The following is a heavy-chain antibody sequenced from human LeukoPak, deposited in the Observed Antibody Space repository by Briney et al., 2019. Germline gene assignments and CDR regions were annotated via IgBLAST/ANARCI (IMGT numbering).Heavy chain of an antibody. CDR2: ISSSSSYI. V-gene: IGHV3-21*01. J-gene: IGHJ4*02. CDR1: RFTFSSYT. D-gene: IGHD2-21*01. Sequence: GGSLRLSCAASRFTFSSYTMIWVRQAPGKGLEWVSSISSSSSYIYYADSVKGRFTISRDDAKNSLYLQMNSLRAEDTAVYYCARGGGYCGGDCYGIGYWGQGTLVTVSS. CDR3: ARGGGYCGGDCYGIGY.